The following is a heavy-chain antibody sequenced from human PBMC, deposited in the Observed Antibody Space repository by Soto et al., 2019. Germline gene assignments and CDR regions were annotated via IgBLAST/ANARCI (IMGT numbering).Heavy chain of an antibody. CDR2: INPDGSVA. Sequence: EVQLVDSGGALVQPGGSLRISCAASRFTFSSSWMVWVRQAPGKGLEWVALINPDGSVASYVGSVRGRFIISRDNAQKSLYLQMNSVSAEDTAVYYCSRDPGFGAIDYWGQGTLVTVSS. CDR1: RFTFSSSW. J-gene: IGHJ4*02. V-gene: IGHV3-7*01. CDR3: SRDPGFGAIDY. D-gene: IGHD3-10*01.